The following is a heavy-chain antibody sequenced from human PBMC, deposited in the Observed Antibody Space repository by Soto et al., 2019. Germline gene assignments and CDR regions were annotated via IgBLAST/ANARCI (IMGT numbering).Heavy chain of an antibody. CDR2: IWYDGSNK. CDR1: GFTFSSYG. J-gene: IGHJ4*02. Sequence: QVQLVESGGGVVQPGRSLRLSCAASGFTFSSYGMHWVRQAPGKGLAWVANIWYDGSNKYYADSVKGRFTISRDNSKNTLYLQMNSLRAEDTAVYYCARDQSQVAIDYWGQGTLVTVSS. D-gene: IGHD5-12*01. V-gene: IGHV3-33*01. CDR3: ARDQSQVAIDY.